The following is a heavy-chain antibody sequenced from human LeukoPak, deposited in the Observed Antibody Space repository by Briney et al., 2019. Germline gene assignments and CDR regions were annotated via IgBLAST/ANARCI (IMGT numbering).Heavy chain of an antibody. D-gene: IGHD4-17*01. J-gene: IGHJ6*02. V-gene: IGHV4-30-4*01. Sequence: SETLSLTCTVSGGSISSGDYYWSWIRQPPGKGLEWIGYIYYSGSTYYNPSLKSRVTISVDTSKNQFSLKLSSVTAADTAVYYRARSAVNLYYGMDVWGQGTTVTASS. CDR2: IYYSGST. CDR1: GGSISSGDYY. CDR3: ARSAVNLYYGMDV.